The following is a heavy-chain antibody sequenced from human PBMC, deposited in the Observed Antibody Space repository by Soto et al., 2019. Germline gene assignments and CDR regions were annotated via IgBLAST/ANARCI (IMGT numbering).Heavy chain of an antibody. J-gene: IGHJ6*03. Sequence: ASVKVSCKVSGYTLTELSMHWVRQAPGKGLEWMGGFDPEDGETIYAQKFQGRVTMTEDTSTDTAYMELSSLRSEDTAVYYCATAGIAAAGRGLPRYYYYYMDVWGKGTTVTVSS. CDR3: ATAGIAAAGRGLPRYYYYYMDV. D-gene: IGHD6-13*01. CDR2: FDPEDGET. CDR1: GYTLTELS. V-gene: IGHV1-24*01.